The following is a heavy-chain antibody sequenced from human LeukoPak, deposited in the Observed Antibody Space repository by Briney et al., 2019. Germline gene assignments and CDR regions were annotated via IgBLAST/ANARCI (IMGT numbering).Heavy chain of an antibody. D-gene: IGHD3-22*01. V-gene: IGHV4-61*02. Sequence: PSETLSLTCTASGDSISSGDYYWSWIRQPAGKGLEWIGRISSSGSTNYNPSLKSRVTISVDTSKNQFSLKLSSVTAADTAVYFCARGPYSYDSSGAFDIWGQGTMVTVSS. CDR2: ISSSGST. CDR3: ARGPYSYDSSGAFDI. J-gene: IGHJ3*02. CDR1: GDSISSGDYY.